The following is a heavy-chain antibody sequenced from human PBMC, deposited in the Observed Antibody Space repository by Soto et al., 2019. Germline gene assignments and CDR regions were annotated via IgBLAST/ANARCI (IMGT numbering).Heavy chain of an antibody. Sequence: GESLKISCKGSGYSFTSYWIGWVRQMPGKGLEWLGIIYPGDSDTRYSPSIQGQVTISADKSITTAYLQWSSLKASDTALYYCARGYYDSREANYYGMDVWGQGTTVTVSS. V-gene: IGHV5-51*01. CDR3: ARGYYDSREANYYGMDV. CDR2: IYPGDSDT. D-gene: IGHD3-22*01. J-gene: IGHJ6*02. CDR1: GYSFTSYW.